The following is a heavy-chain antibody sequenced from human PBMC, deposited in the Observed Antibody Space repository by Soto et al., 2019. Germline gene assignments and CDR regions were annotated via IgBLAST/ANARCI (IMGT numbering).Heavy chain of an antibody. Sequence: SETLSLTCTVSGGSISSYYWSWIRQPPGKGLEWIGYIYYSGSTNYNPSLKSRVTISVDTSKNQFSLKLSSVTAADTAVYYYARQLPPGKTNLGELSPQYNWFDPWGQGTLVTVSS. J-gene: IGHJ5*02. CDR3: ARQLPPGKTNLGELSPQYNWFDP. D-gene: IGHD3-16*02. CDR1: GGSISSYY. CDR2: IYYSGST. V-gene: IGHV4-59*08.